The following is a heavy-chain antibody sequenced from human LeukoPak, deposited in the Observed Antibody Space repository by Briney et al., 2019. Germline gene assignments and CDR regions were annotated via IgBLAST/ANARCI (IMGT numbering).Heavy chain of an antibody. J-gene: IGHJ4*02. CDR3: ARDPGRAGRLRWLHPVDY. Sequence: HPGGSLRLSCAASRFTFSRFTFGSYAMHWVRQAPGKGLAWVAVISYDGSNKYYADSVKGRFTISRDNSKNTLYLQMNSLRAEDTAVYYCARDPGRAGRLRWLHPVDYWGQGTLVTVSS. D-gene: IGHD5-24*01. V-gene: IGHV3-30-3*01. CDR2: ISYDGSNK. CDR1: RFTFSRFTFGSYA.